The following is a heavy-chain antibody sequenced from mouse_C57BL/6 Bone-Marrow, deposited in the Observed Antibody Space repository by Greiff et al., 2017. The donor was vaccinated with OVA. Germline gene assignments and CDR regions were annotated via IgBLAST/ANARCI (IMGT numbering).Heavy chain of an antibody. CDR2: IKSNKGGT. V-gene: IGHV1-18*01. J-gene: IGHJ3*01. CDR1: GYTFTDYN. Sequence: VQLQQSGPELAKPGASVKIPCKASGYTFTDYNMDWVKQSHGKSLEWIGDIKSNKGGTIDNQKFKGKATLTVDKSYSPAYMELRSLTSEDTAVYYCARGGYYDYDGGAWFAYWGQGTLVTVSA. CDR3: ARGGYYDYDGGAWFAY. D-gene: IGHD2-4*01.